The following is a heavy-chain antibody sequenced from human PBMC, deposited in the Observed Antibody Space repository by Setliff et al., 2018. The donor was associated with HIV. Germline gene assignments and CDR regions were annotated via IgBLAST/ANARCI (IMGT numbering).Heavy chain of an antibody. Sequence: GASVKVSCKASGYNFTAHHIHWVRQAPGQGPEWMGWIIPKSGETSYAEKFRGRVTMTRDTSLSTAYMELSWLTSDDTAVYYCARVVDRDYDFWSAYEYWGQGTMVTVSS. V-gene: IGHV1-2*02. J-gene: IGHJ4*02. CDR1: GYNFTAHH. CDR2: IIPKSGET. CDR3: ARVVDRDYDFWSAYEY. D-gene: IGHD3-3*01.